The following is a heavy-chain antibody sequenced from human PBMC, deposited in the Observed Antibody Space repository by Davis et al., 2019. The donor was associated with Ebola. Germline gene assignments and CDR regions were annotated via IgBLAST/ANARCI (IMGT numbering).Heavy chain of an antibody. CDR3: ARGPHTVGFDP. CDR2: ISQSGST. Sequence: SETLSLTCAVSGDSISSSNWWSWVRQPPGKGLEWIGEISQSGSTNYNPSLKSRVTISVDTSKNQFSLKLSSVTAADTAVYYCARGPHTVGFDPWGQGTLVTVSS. D-gene: IGHD4-17*01. V-gene: IGHV4-4*02. CDR1: GDSISSSNW. J-gene: IGHJ5*02.